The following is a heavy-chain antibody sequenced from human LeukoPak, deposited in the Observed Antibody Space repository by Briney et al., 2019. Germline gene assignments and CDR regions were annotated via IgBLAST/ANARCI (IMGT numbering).Heavy chain of an antibody. V-gene: IGHV4-59*08. Sequence: SETLSLTCTVSGASISRSSWSWIRQPPGKGLEGIAYMFYGGDTNHKPFLKSRVTLSEDTRKNHVSLRLPPVTAPDTAVSSGGYPNNIHSYKSRVTMSVDMSQTQFSLRLTSVPAADTAVYYCAGHKVHDFGGSDWYFDLWGRGTLVTVSS. J-gene: IGHJ2*01. CDR1: GASISRSS. D-gene: IGHD5-18*01. CDR3: GYPNNIHSYKSRVTMSVDMSQTQFSLRLTSVPAADTAVYYCAGHKVHDFGGSDWYFDL. CDR2: MFYGGDT.